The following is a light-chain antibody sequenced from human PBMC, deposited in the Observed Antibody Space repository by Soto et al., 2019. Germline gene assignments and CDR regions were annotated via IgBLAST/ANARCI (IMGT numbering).Light chain of an antibody. Sequence: EIVMTQSPATLSVSPGERATLSCRASQSVGSHLAWYQQKPGQAPRLLIYYTSTRATGIPARFSGSGSGTEFTLTIRSLQAEDFAVYYCQQYNNSPLTFGPGTTVDIK. V-gene: IGKV3-15*01. CDR1: QSVGSH. J-gene: IGKJ3*01. CDR2: YTS. CDR3: QQYNNSPLT.